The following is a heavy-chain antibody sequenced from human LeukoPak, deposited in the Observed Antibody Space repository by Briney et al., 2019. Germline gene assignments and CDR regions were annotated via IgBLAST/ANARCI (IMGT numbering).Heavy chain of an antibody. J-gene: IGHJ4*02. D-gene: IGHD3-9*01. CDR3: KQKTAYEILTGPAFDN. Sequence: GGSLRLSCAAPGFTFSDYAMTRVRQAPGKGPEWHSAIGGSGGITFCDESVKGLFTISRDNSQNTLHLQMNSLGAEDTVVFFFKQKTAYEILTGPAFDNWGQGTLVTVSS. V-gene: IGHV3-23*01. CDR2: IGGSGGIT. CDR1: GFTFSDYA.